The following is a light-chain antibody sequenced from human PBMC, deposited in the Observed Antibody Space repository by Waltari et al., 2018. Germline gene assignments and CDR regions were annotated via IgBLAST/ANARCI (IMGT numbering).Light chain of an antibody. CDR3: QQYTYWPPGT. CDR1: QSVGSN. V-gene: IGKV3-15*01. J-gene: IGKJ1*01. CDR2: GAS. Sequence: DTVMTQSPATLSVSPGERVSLSCRASQSVGSNLAWYQQRPGQAPRPLIYGASTSATGIPARFSGSGSGTEFTLTISSLQSEDFAVYYCQQYTYWPPGTSGPGTKVEIK.